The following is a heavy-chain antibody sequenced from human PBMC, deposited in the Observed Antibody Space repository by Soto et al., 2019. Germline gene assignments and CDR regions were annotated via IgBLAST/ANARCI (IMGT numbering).Heavy chain of an antibody. D-gene: IGHD7-27*01. J-gene: IGHJ4*02. CDR2: IYYNGNT. V-gene: IGHV4-59*11. CDR1: GGSISNHY. Sequence: QVQLQESGPGLVKPSETLSLTCSVSGGSISNHYWSWIRQPPGKGLEWIGYIYYNGNTNYNPSLKSLVTMSVDTASNQISLKLTTVTAADTAVYYCTRANWYSEYWGQGTLVTVSS. CDR3: TRANWYSEY.